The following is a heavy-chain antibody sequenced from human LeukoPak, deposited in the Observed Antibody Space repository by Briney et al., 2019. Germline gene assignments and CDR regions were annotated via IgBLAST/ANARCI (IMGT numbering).Heavy chain of an antibody. CDR1: GFTFSTYT. Sequence: PGGSLRLSCAASGFTFSTYTMNRVRQAPGKGLEWVSYVSSSGGTIYYADSVKGRFTISRDNAKNSLYLQMNSLRAEDTAVYYCARVGTTNYYFYYMDVWGKGTTVTVSS. V-gene: IGHV3-48*04. CDR3: ARVGTTNYYFYYMDV. J-gene: IGHJ6*03. D-gene: IGHD2-2*01. CDR2: VSSSGGTI.